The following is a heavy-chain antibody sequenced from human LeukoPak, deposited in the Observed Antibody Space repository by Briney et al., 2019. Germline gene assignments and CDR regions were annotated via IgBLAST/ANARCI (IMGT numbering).Heavy chain of an antibody. CDR2: ISGSGGST. Sequence: QTGGSLRLSCAASGFTFSSYAMSWVRQAPGKGLEWVSAISGSGGSTYYADSVKGRFTISRDNSKNTLYLQMNSLRAEDTAVYYCAPNSLVTTYFYAFDPWGQGTLVTVSS. V-gene: IGHV3-23*01. CDR3: APNSLVTTYFYAFDP. D-gene: IGHD4-17*01. J-gene: IGHJ5*02. CDR1: GFTFSSYA.